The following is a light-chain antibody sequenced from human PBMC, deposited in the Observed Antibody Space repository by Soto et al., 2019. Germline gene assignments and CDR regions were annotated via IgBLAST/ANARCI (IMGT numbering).Light chain of an antibody. CDR3: QQSYTTPWT. V-gene: IGKV1-39*01. CDR1: QPVINY. Sequence: DIQMTQSPSSLSASVGDRVTITCRASQPVINYLNWYQQKSGRAPKLLIYGTSKLHSGVPSRFSGSGSATEFSLTISSLHPEDFATYICQQSYTTPWTFGRGTKVDI. J-gene: IGKJ1*01. CDR2: GTS.